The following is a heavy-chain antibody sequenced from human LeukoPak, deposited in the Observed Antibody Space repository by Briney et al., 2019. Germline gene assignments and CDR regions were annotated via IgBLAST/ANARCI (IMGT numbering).Heavy chain of an antibody. CDR1: GFNFRSYG. Sequence: PGGSLRLSCAASGFNFRSYGMSWVRQAPGKGLEWVSALSGGGGDTYYADSVKGRFIISRDNSKNTLYLQMNSLRAEDTAVYFCAKGFIDWFDPWGQGTLVTVSS. V-gene: IGHV3-23*01. CDR3: AKGFIDWFDP. CDR2: LSGGGGDT. J-gene: IGHJ5*02.